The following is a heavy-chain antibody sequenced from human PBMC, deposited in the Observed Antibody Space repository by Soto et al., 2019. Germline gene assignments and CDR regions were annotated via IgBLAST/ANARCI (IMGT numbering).Heavy chain of an antibody. D-gene: IGHD1-26*01. J-gene: IGHJ4*02. CDR2: IIPIFGTA. CDR1: GGTFSSYS. V-gene: IGHV1-69*01. CDR3: ARDGGRHSGGIDY. Sequence: QVQLVQSGAEVKKPGSSVKVSCKASGGTFSSYSINWVRQAPGQGLEWMGEIIPIFGTANYAQRFQGGVTITADEARSTDYMELTGLSSEDPAVYYCARDGGRHSGGIDYWGQGTLVTVSS.